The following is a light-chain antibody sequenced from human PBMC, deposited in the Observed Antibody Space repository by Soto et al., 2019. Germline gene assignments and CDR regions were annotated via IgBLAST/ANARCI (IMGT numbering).Light chain of an antibody. CDR1: QSISSW. J-gene: IGKJ2*01. Sequence: DIQMTQSPSTLSASVGDRVTITCRASQSISSWLAWYQQKPGKAPKLLIYKASSLESGVPSRFSGSGSGTEFTLTISSLQPDDFAVYYCHQRSRWPRTFGQGTRLEMK. V-gene: IGKV1-5*03. CDR2: KAS. CDR3: HQRSRWPRT.